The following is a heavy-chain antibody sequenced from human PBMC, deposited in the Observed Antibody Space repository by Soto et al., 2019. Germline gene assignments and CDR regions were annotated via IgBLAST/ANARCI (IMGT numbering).Heavy chain of an antibody. CDR3: ATISPTHGMDV. V-gene: IGHV5-10-1*01. CDR1: GYSFTSYW. Sequence: PVESPKISCKCSGYSFTSYWISWVRQMPGKGLEWMGRIDPSDSYTNYSPSFQGHVTISADKSISTAYLQWSSLTASDTAMYYSATISPTHGMDVWGQGTTVTVSS. J-gene: IGHJ6*02. D-gene: IGHD3-3*01. CDR2: IDPSDSYT.